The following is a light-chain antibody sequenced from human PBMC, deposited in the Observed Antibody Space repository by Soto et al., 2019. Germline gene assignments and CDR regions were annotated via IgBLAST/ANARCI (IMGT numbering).Light chain of an antibody. J-gene: IGLJ1*01. Sequence: QSVLTQPPSASGSPGQSVTISRTGTSSDIGGYNYVSWYQQHPGKAPKLLIYEVNKRPSGVPDRFSGSKSGNTASLTVSGLQTEDEADYYCSSYAGSNKRYVFGTGTKVT. CDR3: SSYAGSNKRYV. V-gene: IGLV2-8*01. CDR1: SSDIGGYNY. CDR2: EVN.